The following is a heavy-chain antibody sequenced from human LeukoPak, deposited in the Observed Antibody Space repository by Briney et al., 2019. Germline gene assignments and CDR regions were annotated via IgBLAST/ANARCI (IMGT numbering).Heavy chain of an antibody. J-gene: IGHJ4*02. CDR1: GFTFSSYA. CDR2: ISGSGGST. D-gene: IGHD2-2*01. V-gene: IGHV3-23*01. Sequence: GGSLRLSCAASGFTFSSYAMHWVRQAPGKGLEWVSAISGSGGSTYYADSVKGRFTISRDNSKNTLYLQMNSLRAEDTAVYYCAKGVVVVPAAIDYWGQGTLVTVSS. CDR3: AKGVVVVPAAIDY.